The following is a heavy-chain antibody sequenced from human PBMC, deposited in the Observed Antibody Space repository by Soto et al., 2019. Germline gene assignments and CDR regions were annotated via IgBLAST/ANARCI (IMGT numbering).Heavy chain of an antibody. CDR3: AREESSGWYNWFDP. J-gene: IGHJ5*02. Sequence: GGPLIPSWAATEFTCGSFGRHWVRQAPGKGLEWVAAIWYDGSNKYYADSVKGRFTISRDNSKNTLYLQMNSLRAEDTAVYYCAREESSGWYNWFDPWGQGTLVTVSS. V-gene: IGHV3-33*01. CDR2: IWYDGSNK. CDR1: EFTCGSFG. D-gene: IGHD6-19*01.